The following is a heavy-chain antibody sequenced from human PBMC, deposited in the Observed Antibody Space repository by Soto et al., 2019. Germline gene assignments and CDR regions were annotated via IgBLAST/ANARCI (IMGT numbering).Heavy chain of an antibody. Sequence: EVQLLESGGGLVQPGGSLRLSCAASGFTFSSYAMSWVRQAPGKGLAWVSAISGSGGSTYYADSVKGRFTISRDNSKNTLYLQMNSLRAEDTAVYYCAKDLVEYSSSSCFDYWGQGTLVTVSS. J-gene: IGHJ4*02. CDR3: AKDLVEYSSSSCFDY. CDR1: GFTFSSYA. D-gene: IGHD6-6*01. CDR2: ISGSGGST. V-gene: IGHV3-23*01.